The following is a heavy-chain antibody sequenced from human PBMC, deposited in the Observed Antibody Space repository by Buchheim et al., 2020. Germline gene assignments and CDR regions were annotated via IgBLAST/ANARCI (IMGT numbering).Heavy chain of an antibody. CDR2: ITTNENTM. J-gene: IGHJ6*02. D-gene: IGHD3-3*01. V-gene: IGHV3-11*01. CDR1: GFTFRDYY. CDR3: ARADFWSGSSWVYSGLDV. Sequence: QVQLVESGGTLVKPGGSLRLSCAASGFTFRDYYMTWIRQAPGKGLEWLAYITTNENTMFYADSVQGRFTISKDNAKNSLYLQVNNLRVEDTAVYYCARADFWSGSSWVYSGLDVWGQGTT.